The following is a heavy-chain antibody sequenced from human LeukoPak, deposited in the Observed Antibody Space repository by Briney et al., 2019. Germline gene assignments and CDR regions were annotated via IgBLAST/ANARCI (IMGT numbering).Heavy chain of an antibody. CDR2: INPNSGGT. D-gene: IGHD2-15*01. J-gene: IGHJ3*02. V-gene: IGHV1-2*02. CDR3: AREGGDCSGGSCYPWWAFDI. Sequence: ASVKVSCKASGYTFTGYYMHWVRQAPGQGLEWMGWINPNSGGTNYAQKFQGRVTMTRDTSISTAYMELSRLRSDDTAVYYCAREGGDCSGGSCYPWWAFDIWGRGTMVTVSS. CDR1: GYTFTGYY.